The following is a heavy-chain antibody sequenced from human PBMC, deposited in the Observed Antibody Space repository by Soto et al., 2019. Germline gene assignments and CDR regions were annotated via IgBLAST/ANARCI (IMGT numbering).Heavy chain of an antibody. CDR3: VRLWFVEWLLYFHY. Sequence: PGGSLRLSCAASEFTFSTYWMSWVRQAPGKGLEWVANINQDGRQKYYVDSVKGRFTISRDNARNSLFLQMNSLRAEDTAVYYCVRLWFVEWLLYFHYWGQGTLVTVSS. J-gene: IGHJ4*02. V-gene: IGHV3-7*01. CDR1: EFTFSTYW. CDR2: INQDGRQK. D-gene: IGHD3-3*01.